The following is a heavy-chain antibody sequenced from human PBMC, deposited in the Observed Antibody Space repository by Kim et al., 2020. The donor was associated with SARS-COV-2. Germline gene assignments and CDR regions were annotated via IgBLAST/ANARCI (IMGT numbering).Heavy chain of an antibody. CDR2: ISAYNGNT. Sequence: ASVKVSCKASGYTFTSYGISWVRQAPGQGLEWMGWISAYNGNTNYAQKLQGRVTMTTDTSTSTAYMELRSLRSDDTAVYYCARDRGIPYYYDSSGSDLNHWGQGTLVTVSS. D-gene: IGHD3-22*01. J-gene: IGHJ4*02. CDR1: GYTFTSYG. V-gene: IGHV1-18*01. CDR3: ARDRGIPYYYDSSGSDLNH.